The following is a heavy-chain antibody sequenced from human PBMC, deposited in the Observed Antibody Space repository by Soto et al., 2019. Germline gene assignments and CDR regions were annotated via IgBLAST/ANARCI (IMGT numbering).Heavy chain of an antibody. Sequence: SETLSLTCTVSGGSISSYYWSWIRQPPGKGLEWIGYIYYTGSTNYNPSLKSRVTISIDTSENQFSLKLSSVTAADTAVYYCSRVFGTFWYFDYWGQGTLVPVSS. J-gene: IGHJ4*02. CDR3: SRVFGTFWYFDY. D-gene: IGHD3-16*01. CDR2: IYYTGST. CDR1: GGSISSYY. V-gene: IGHV4-59*01.